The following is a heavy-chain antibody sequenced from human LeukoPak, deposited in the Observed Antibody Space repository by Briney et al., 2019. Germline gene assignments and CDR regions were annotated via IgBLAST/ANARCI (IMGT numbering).Heavy chain of an antibody. Sequence: ASVKVSCKASGYTSTSHGISWVRQAPGQGLEWMGWISAYNGNTNYAQKFQGRVTMTRDTSISTAYMELSRLRSDDTAVYYCARETTTYCSGGSCYRNYMDVWGKGTTVTVSS. CDR3: ARETTTYCSGGSCYRNYMDV. CDR1: GYTSTSHG. V-gene: IGHV1-18*01. J-gene: IGHJ6*03. D-gene: IGHD2-15*01. CDR2: ISAYNGNT.